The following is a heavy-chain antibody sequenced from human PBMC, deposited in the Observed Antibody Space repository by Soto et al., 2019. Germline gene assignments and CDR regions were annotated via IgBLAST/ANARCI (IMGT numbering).Heavy chain of an antibody. CDR1: GFTFSSYA. D-gene: IGHD6-19*01. V-gene: IGHV3-23*01. Sequence: GGSLRLSCAASGFTFSSYAMSWVRQAPGKGLEWVSAISGSGGSTYYADSVKGRFTISRDNSKNTLYLQMNSLRAEDTAVYYCAKGEGQASGYYYYGMDVLGQGTTVTVSS. J-gene: IGHJ6*02. CDR3: AKGEGQASGYYYYGMDV. CDR2: ISGSGGST.